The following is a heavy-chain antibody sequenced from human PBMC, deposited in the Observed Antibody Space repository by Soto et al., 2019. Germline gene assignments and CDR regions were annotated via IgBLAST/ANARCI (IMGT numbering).Heavy chain of an antibody. D-gene: IGHD6-13*01. Sequence: GGSLRLSCAASGFTFSSYSMNWVRQAPGKGLEWVSYISSSSSTIYYADSVKGRFTISRDNAKNSLYLQMNSLRAEDTAVYYCARDQQQLVEGFDPWGQGTLVTVSS. CDR3: ARDQQQLVEGFDP. J-gene: IGHJ5*02. V-gene: IGHV3-48*01. CDR2: ISSSSSTI. CDR1: GFTFSSYS.